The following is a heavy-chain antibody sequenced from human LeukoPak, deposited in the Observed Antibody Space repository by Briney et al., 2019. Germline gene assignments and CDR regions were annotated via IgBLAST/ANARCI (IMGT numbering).Heavy chain of an antibody. Sequence: GGSLRLSCAASGFTFSSYSMNWVRQAPGKGLEWVSYISSSSTIYYADSVKGRFTISRDNAKNSLYLQMNSLRAEDTAVYYCARAKRNGFDIWGQGTMVTVSS. J-gene: IGHJ3*02. CDR3: ARAKRNGFDI. CDR1: GFTFSSYS. V-gene: IGHV3-48*01. CDR2: ISSSSTI.